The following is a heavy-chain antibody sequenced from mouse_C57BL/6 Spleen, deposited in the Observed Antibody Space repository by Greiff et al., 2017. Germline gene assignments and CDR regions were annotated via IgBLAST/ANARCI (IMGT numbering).Heavy chain of an antibody. D-gene: IGHD1-1*01. Sequence: EVKLVESEGGLVQPGSSMKLSCTASGFTFSDYYMAWVRQVPEKGLEWVANINYDGSSTYYLDSLKSRFIISRDNAKNILYLQMSSLKSEDTATYYCARGGGSSYPSWYFDVWGTGTTVTVSS. J-gene: IGHJ1*03. CDR2: INYDGSST. CDR3: ARGGGSSYPSWYFDV. CDR1: GFTFSDYY. V-gene: IGHV5-16*01.